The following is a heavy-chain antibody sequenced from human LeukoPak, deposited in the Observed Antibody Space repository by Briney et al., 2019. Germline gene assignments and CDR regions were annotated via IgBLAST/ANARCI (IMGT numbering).Heavy chain of an antibody. CDR3: ATLLTVPTGYFDY. Sequence: SVKVSCKASGGTFSSYAISWVRQAPGQGLEWMGGIFPIFGTANYAQKFQGRVTITADESTSTAYMELSSLRSEDTAVYYCATLLTVPTGYFDYWGQGTLVTVSS. D-gene: IGHD4-11*01. CDR1: GGTFSSYA. CDR2: IFPIFGTA. V-gene: IGHV1-69*01. J-gene: IGHJ4*02.